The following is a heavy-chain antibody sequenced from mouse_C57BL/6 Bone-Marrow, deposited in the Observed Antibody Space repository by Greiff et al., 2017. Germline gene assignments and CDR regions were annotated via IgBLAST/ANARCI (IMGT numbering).Heavy chain of an antibody. D-gene: IGHD5-1*01. J-gene: IGHJ4*01. CDR1: GYTFTSYT. V-gene: IGHV1-4*01. CDR2: INPSSGYT. CDR3: ARWTYQFGMDY. Sequence: QVQLQQSGAELARPGASVKMSCKASGYTFTSYTMHWVKQRPGPGLEWIGYINPSSGYTKYNQKFKDKATLTADKSSSTAYMQLSSLTSEDSAVYYCARWTYQFGMDYWGQGTSVTVSS.